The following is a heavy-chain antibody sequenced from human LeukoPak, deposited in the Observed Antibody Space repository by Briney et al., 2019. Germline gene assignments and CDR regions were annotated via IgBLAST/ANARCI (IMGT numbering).Heavy chain of an antibody. CDR2: ISAYNGNT. CDR1: GYTFTSYG. V-gene: IGHV1-18*01. CDR3: ARAGYSSGWDHFDY. Sequence: ASVKVSFKASGYTFTSYGISWVRQAPGQGLEWMGVISAYNGNTNYAQKLQGRGTMTTDTSTSTGYMELRSLRSDATAVYSCARAGYSSGWDHFDYWGQGTLVTVSS. J-gene: IGHJ4*02. D-gene: IGHD6-19*01.